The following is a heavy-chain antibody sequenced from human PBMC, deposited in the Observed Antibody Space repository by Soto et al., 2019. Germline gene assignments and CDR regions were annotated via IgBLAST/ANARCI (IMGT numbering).Heavy chain of an antibody. D-gene: IGHD6-19*01. J-gene: IGHJ6*02. V-gene: IGHV3-33*01. CDR2: IWYDGSNK. CDR3: ARGGGSQWLVKYFCYYGMDV. CDR1: GFTFSSYG. Sequence: QVQLVESGGGVVQPGRSLRLSCAASGFTFSSYGMHWVRQAPGKGLEWVAVIWYDGSNKYYADSVKGRFTISRDNSKNTLYLQMHSLRAEDTAVYYCARGGGSQWLVKYFCYYGMDVWGQGTTVTVSS.